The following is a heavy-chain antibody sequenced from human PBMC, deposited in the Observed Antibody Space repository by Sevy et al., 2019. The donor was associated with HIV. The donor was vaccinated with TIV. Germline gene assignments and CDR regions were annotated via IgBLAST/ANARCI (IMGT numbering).Heavy chain of an antibody. V-gene: IGHV1-69*13. D-gene: IGHD2-2*02. CDR3: ARERLSHLADIVVVPAAIPGVGYYGMDV. Sequence: GASVKVSCKASGGTFSSYAISWVRQAPGQGLEWMGGIIPIFGTANYAQKFQGRVTITADESTSTAYMEVSSLRSEDTAVYYCARERLSHLADIVVVPAAIPGVGYYGMDVWGQGTTVTVSS. CDR2: IIPIFGTA. CDR1: GGTFSSYA. J-gene: IGHJ6*02.